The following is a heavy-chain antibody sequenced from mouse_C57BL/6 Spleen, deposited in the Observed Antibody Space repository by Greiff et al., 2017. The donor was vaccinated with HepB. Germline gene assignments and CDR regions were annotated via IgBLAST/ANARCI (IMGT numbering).Heavy chain of an antibody. CDR1: GFTFSSYA. V-gene: IGHV5-9-1*02. D-gene: IGHD4-1*01. CDR2: ISSGGDYI. J-gene: IGHJ2*01. CDR3: TRQTGTWYFDY. Sequence: EVQGVESGEGLVKPGGSLKLSCAASGFTFSSYAMSWVRQTPEKRLEWVAYISSGGDYIYYADTVKGRFTISRDNARNTLYLQMSSLKSEDTAMYYCTRQTGTWYFDYWGQGTTLTVSS.